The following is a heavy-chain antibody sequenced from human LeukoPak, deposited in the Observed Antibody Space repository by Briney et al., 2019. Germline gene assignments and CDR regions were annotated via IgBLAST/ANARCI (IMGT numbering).Heavy chain of an antibody. CDR2: ISYDGSNK. CDR3: ARVSSGWYYFDY. CDR1: GFTFSSYA. V-gene: IGHV3-30*04. Sequence: GSLRLSCAASGFTFSSYAMHWVRQAPGKGLEWVAVISYDGSNKYYADSVKGRFTISRDNSKNTLYLQMNSLRAEDMAVYYCARVSSGWYYFDYWGQGTLVTVSS. D-gene: IGHD6-19*01. J-gene: IGHJ4*02.